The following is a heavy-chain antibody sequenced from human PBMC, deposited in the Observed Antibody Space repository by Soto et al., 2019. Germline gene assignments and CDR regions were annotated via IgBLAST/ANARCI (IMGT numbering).Heavy chain of an antibody. CDR2: IWYDGSNK. V-gene: IGHV3-33*01. CDR1: GFTFSSYG. CDR3: AIAVAGTLDGMDV. D-gene: IGHD6-19*01. J-gene: IGHJ6*02. Sequence: QPGGSLRLSCAASGFTFSSYGMHWVRQAPGKGLEWVAVIWYDGSNKYYTDSVKGRFTISRDNSKNTLYLQMNSLRAEDTAVYYCAIAVAGTLDGMDVWGQGTTVTVSS.